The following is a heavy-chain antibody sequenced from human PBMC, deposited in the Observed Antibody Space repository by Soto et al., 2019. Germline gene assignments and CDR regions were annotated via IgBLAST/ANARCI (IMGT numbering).Heavy chain of an antibody. J-gene: IGHJ1*01. D-gene: IGHD1-26*01. V-gene: IGHV1-69*01. CDR2: IIPLFGTA. Sequence: QVQLVQSGAEVKKPGSSVKISCKASGGTLSSYTFSWVRQAPGQDLEWMGGIIPLFGTADYAQRSQDRLTITADQSTSTAYMELSSLRSEDTAVYYCAREGFSGSYFPNWGQGTLVTVSS. CDR1: GGTLSSYT. CDR3: AREGFSGSYFPN.